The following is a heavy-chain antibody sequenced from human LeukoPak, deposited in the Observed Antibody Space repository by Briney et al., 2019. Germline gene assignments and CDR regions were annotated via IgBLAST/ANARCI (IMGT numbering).Heavy chain of an antibody. CDR2: IYSGGTT. CDR3: AKGGADIVVVPAAIHFDY. J-gene: IGHJ4*02. CDR1: GFTVSSNY. D-gene: IGHD2-2*02. Sequence: GGSLRLSCAASGFTVSSNYMSWVRQAPGKGLEWVSVIYSGGTTYYADSVKGRFTISRDNSKNTLYLQMNSLRAEDTAVYYCAKGGADIVVVPAAIHFDYWGQGTLVTVSS. V-gene: IGHV3-53*01.